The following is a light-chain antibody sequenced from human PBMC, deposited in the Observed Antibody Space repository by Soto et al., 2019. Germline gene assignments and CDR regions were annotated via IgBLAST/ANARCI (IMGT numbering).Light chain of an antibody. CDR1: QSVGSN. CDR2: GAS. Sequence: EILMTQSPVTLSVSPGERATLSCRASQSVGSNLAWYQQKPGQAPRLLISGASTRATGIPARFSGSGSGTEFTLTISSLQSEDFAVYCCQQYSNWPRGTFGPGTKVEIK. V-gene: IGKV3-15*01. J-gene: IGKJ1*01. CDR3: QQYSNWPRGT.